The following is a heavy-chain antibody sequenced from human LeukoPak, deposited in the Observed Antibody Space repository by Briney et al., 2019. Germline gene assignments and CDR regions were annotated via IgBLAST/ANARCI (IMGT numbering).Heavy chain of an antibody. CDR2: ISSSGSTI. CDR3: ARDRYSGSYREDY. CDR1: GFTFSDYY. D-gene: IGHD1-26*01. Sequence: GGSLRLSCAASGFTFSDYYMSWVRQALGKGLEWVSYISSSGSTIYYADSVKGRFTISRDNAKNSLYLQMNSLRAEDTAVYYCARDRYSGSYREDYWGQGTLVTVSS. V-gene: IGHV3-11*01. J-gene: IGHJ4*02.